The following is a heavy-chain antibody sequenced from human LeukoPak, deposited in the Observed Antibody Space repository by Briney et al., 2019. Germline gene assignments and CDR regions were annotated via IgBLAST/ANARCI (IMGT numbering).Heavy chain of an antibody. CDR2: IHTSGST. Sequence: SETLSLTCTVSGGSISSYYWNWIRQPAGKGLEWIGRIHTSGSTNYNPSFKSRVTRSVDTSKNQFSLKLSSVTAADTAVYYCARGNIFCSGGSCSTNIDYWGQGTLVTVSS. J-gene: IGHJ4*02. V-gene: IGHV4-4*07. D-gene: IGHD2-15*01. CDR3: ARGNIFCSGGSCSTNIDY. CDR1: GGSISSYY.